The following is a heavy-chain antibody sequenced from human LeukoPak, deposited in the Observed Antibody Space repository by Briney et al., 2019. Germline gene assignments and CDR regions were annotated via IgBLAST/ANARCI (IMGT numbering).Heavy chain of an antibody. CDR3: AKGRRDYYDSSGYYYYFDY. Sequence: GGSLRLSCAASGFTFSDYHMSWIRQAPGKGLEWVSYISSSGSTIYYADSVKGRFTISRDNAKNSLYLQMNSLRAEDTAVYYCAKGRRDYYDSSGYYYYFDYWGQGTLVTVSS. CDR1: GFTFSDYH. D-gene: IGHD3-22*01. CDR2: ISSSGSTI. J-gene: IGHJ4*02. V-gene: IGHV3-11*04.